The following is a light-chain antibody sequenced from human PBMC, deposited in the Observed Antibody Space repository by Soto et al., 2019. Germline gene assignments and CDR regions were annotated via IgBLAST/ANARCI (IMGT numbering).Light chain of an antibody. V-gene: IGLV8-61*01. J-gene: IGLJ1*01. CDR3: ALFMGNGISV. CDR1: SGSVPPANN. CDR2: STS. Sequence: QAVVTQESSVSVSPGGTVTLTCGLISGSVPPANNPNWYQQTPGQAPRTLIYSTSTRSSGVPDRFSGSILGNKAALTITGAQADDESDYYCALFMGNGISVFGTGTKLTVL.